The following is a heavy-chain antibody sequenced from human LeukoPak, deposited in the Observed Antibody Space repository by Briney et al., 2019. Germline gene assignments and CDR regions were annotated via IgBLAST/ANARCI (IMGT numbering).Heavy chain of an antibody. CDR1: GGSFSGYY. CDR2: INHSGST. D-gene: IGHD6-6*01. CDR3: ARVRYSSSSVIDY. V-gene: IGHV4-34*01. Sequence: SETLSLTCAVYGGSFSGYYWIWIRQPPGKGLEWIGEINHSGSTNYNPSLKSRVTISVDTSKNQFSLKLSSVTAADTAVYYCARVRYSSSSVIDYWGQGTLVTVSS. J-gene: IGHJ4*02.